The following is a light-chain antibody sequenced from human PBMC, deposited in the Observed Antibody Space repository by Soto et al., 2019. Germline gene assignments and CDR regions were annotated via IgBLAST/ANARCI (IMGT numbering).Light chain of an antibody. CDR2: AAS. CDR1: QGIRND. CDR3: LQDYNYPWT. J-gene: IGKJ1*01. Sequence: AIQMTQSPSSLSASVGDRVTITCRASQGIRNDLVWYQQKPGKAPTLLIYAASSLQSGVPSRFSGSGSGTDFTLTISSLQPEDFATYYCLQDYNYPWTFGQGTKVEIK. V-gene: IGKV1-6*01.